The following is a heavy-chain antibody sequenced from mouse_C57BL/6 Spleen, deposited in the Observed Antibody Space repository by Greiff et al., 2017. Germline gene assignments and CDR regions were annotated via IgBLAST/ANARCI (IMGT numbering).Heavy chain of an antibody. J-gene: IGHJ4*01. CDR2: IWSGGST. V-gene: IGHV2-2*01. Sequence: VKLMESGPGLVQPSQSLSITCTVSGFSLTSYGVHWVRQSPGKGLEWLGVIWSGGSTDYNAAFISRLSISKDNSKSHVFFIMNSLQAEVTVRYCCANYGSSYGGVDYWGQGTSVTVSS. D-gene: IGHD1-1*01. CDR3: ANYGSSYGGVDY. CDR1: GFSLTSYG.